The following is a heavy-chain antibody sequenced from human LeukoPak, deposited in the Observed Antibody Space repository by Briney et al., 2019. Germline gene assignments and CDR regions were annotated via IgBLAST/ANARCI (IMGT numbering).Heavy chain of an antibody. J-gene: IGHJ5*02. D-gene: IGHD2-2*01. Sequence: GGSLRLSCAVSGLTSSSYWMHWVRQTPGKGLVWVSRINSDGSSTNYADSVKGRFTISRDNAKNTLYLQMNSLRAEDTAVYYCARGGYCSSTSCFLIDPWGQGTLVTVSS. CDR2: INSDGSST. V-gene: IGHV3-74*01. CDR3: ARGGYCSSTSCFLIDP. CDR1: GLTSSSYW.